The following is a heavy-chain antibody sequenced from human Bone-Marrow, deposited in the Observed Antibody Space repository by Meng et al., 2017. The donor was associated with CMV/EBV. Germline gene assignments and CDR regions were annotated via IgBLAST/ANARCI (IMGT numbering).Heavy chain of an antibody. J-gene: IGHJ4*02. CDR3: VHDHGATQPGY. D-gene: IGHD4-17*01. CDR1: RFTVSSNY. V-gene: IGHV3-53*01. CDR2: IYSGGST. Sequence: GGSMRLSCAASRFTVSSNYMSWVRQAPGKGLEWVSVIYSGGSTYYNPSLKSRVTISIDTSNNQYSRKLSSVTAADTAVYYCVHDHGATQPGYWGQGTLVTVSS.